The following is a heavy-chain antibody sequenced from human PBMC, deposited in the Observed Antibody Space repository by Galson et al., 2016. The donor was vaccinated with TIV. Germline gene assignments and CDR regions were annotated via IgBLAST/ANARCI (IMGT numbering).Heavy chain of an antibody. CDR2: IYPGDSHT. V-gene: IGHV5-51*03. CDR1: GYSFTSYR. J-gene: IGHJ4*02. D-gene: IGHD5-18*01. CDR3: ARAPGYAGYSYGYFDY. Sequence: QSGAEVKKPGESLKISCKGSGYSFTSYRIAWVRQMPGKGLEWMGIIYPGDSHTKYSPSFQGQVTISADESVSTAYLQWSSLKASDTAMYYCARAPGYAGYSYGYFDYWGQGTLVTVSS.